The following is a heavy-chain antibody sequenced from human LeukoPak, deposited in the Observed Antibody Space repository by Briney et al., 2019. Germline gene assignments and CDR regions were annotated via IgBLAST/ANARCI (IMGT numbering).Heavy chain of an antibody. J-gene: IGHJ5*02. CDR1: GYTFTGYY. CDR3: ARARYSGSPILFDP. D-gene: IGHD1-26*01. V-gene: IGHV1-2*02. Sequence: ASVKVSCKASGYTFTGYYMHWVRQAPGQGLEWMGWINPNSGGTNYAQKFQGRVTMTRDTSISTAYMELSRLRSDDTAVYYCARARYSGSPILFDPWGQGTLVTVSS. CDR2: INPNSGGT.